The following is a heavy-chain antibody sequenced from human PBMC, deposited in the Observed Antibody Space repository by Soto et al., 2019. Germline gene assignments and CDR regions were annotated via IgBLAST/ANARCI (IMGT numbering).Heavy chain of an antibody. CDR3: ARGIYSKVGATIWFDP. D-gene: IGHD1-26*01. V-gene: IGHV4-4*07. CDR1: GGSINSYY. Sequence: SETLSLTCTVSGGSINSYYWSWIRQPAGKGLEWIGRIYPSGTTNYNPSLKSRVTMSVDTSKNRFSLKLSSVTAADTAVYYCARGIYSKVGATIWFDPWGQGTLVTVSS. J-gene: IGHJ5*02. CDR2: IYPSGTT.